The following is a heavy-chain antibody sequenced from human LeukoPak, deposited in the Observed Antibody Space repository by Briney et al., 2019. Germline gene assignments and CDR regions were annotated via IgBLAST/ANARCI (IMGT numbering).Heavy chain of an antibody. CDR1: GYTFTSHY. Sequence: ASVKVSCKASGYTFTSHYMHWVRQAPGQGLEWMGIINPSGGSTSYAQKFQGRVTMTGDTSTSTVYMELSSLRSEDTAVYYCARETGDDAFDIWGQGTMVTVSS. D-gene: IGHD7-27*01. CDR3: ARETGDDAFDI. CDR2: INPSGGST. V-gene: IGHV1-46*01. J-gene: IGHJ3*02.